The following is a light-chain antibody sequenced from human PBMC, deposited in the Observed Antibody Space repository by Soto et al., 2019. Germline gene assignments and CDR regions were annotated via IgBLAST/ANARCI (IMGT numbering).Light chain of an antibody. CDR1: QSIGSN. Sequence: EIVMTQSPATLSVSPGERATLSCRASQSIGSNLAWYQQKPGQAPRLLIYAASIRATDFPARFSGSGSGTEFNLTISGLLADDCAVYFCQQYNNWPPWTFGHGTKVEIK. CDR2: AAS. CDR3: QQYNNWPPWT. J-gene: IGKJ1*01. V-gene: IGKV3-15*01.